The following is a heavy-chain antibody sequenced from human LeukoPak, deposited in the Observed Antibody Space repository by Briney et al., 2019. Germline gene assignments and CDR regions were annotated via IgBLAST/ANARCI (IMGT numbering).Heavy chain of an antibody. D-gene: IGHD5-24*01. CDR2: IKQDGSEK. CDR1: GFTFSSYW. J-gene: IGHJ4*02. V-gene: IGHV3-7*01. Sequence: GGSLRLSCAASGFTFSSYWISWVRQAPGKGLEWVANIKQDGSEKYYVDSVKGRFTISRDNAKNSLYLQMNSLRAEDTAVYYCARALEMATIIYWGQGTLVTVSS. CDR3: ARALEMATIIY.